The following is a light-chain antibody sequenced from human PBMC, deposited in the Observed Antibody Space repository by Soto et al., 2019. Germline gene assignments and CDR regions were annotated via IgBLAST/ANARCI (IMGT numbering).Light chain of an antibody. Sequence: ESVLTKSPGTLSLSAGERATLSCRASQSVNTYLAWYQQKPGQAPMLIIYGASSRATGIPDRCSGSGSGTDFTLTISILEPEDVAVYYCQKYGSTPLTFGGGTKVAIK. CDR3: QKYGSTPLT. J-gene: IGKJ4*01. CDR2: GAS. CDR1: QSVNTY. V-gene: IGKV3-20*01.